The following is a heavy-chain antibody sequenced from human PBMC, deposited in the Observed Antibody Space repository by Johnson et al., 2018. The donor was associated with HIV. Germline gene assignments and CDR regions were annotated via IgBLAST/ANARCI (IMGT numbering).Heavy chain of an antibody. CDR1: GFPFSSYG. J-gene: IGHJ3*02. V-gene: IGHV3-20*04. CDR2: INWNGGST. Sequence: VQLVESGGGVVQTGRSLRLSCAASGFPFSSYGMSWVRQAPGKGLEWVSGINWNGGSTGYADSVKGRFTISRDNAKSSLFLQMNSLRAEDTALYYCAREGPTYYYDSTKGVFDIWGQGTMVTVSS. CDR3: AREGPTYYYDSTKGVFDI. D-gene: IGHD3-22*01.